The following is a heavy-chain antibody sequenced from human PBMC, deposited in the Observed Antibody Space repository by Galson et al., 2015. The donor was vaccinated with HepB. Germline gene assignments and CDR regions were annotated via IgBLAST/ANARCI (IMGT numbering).Heavy chain of an antibody. Sequence: SVKVSCKASGYTFTSYAMHWVRQAPGQRLEWMGWINAGNGNTKYSQKFQGRVTITRDTSASTAYMELSSLRSEDTAVYYCARGSGGSWRGNNWFDPWGQGTLVTVSS. J-gene: IGHJ5*02. V-gene: IGHV1-3*01. CDR1: GYTFTSYA. CDR3: ARGSGGSWRGNNWFDP. D-gene: IGHD2-15*01. CDR2: INAGNGNT.